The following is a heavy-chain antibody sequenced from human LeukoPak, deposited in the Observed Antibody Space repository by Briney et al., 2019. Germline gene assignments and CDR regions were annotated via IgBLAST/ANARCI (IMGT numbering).Heavy chain of an antibody. J-gene: IGHJ4*02. CDR2: IIPILGIA. CDR1: GGTFSSYA. CDR3: ARDRASKWELLPHAIDY. V-gene: IGHV1-69*04. Sequence: ASVKVSCKASGGTFSSYAISWVRQAPGQGLEWMGRIIPILGIANYAQKFQGRVTITADKSTSTAYMELSSLRSEDTAVYYCARDRASKWELLPHAIDYWGQGTLVTVSS. D-gene: IGHD1-26*01.